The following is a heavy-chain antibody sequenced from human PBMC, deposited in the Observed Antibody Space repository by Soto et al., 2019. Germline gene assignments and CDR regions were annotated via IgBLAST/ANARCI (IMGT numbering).Heavy chain of an antibody. J-gene: IGHJ6*02. CDR2: ISAYNGNT. Sequence: VASVKVSCKASGYTFTSYGISWVRQAPGQGLEWMGWISAYNGNTNYAQKLQGRVTMTTDTSTSTAYMELRSLRSDDTAVYYCARDNSPGSGSYFYYYYGMDVWGQGTTVTVSS. D-gene: IGHD1-26*01. CDR3: ARDNSPGSGSYFYYYYGMDV. CDR1: GYTFTSYG. V-gene: IGHV1-18*01.